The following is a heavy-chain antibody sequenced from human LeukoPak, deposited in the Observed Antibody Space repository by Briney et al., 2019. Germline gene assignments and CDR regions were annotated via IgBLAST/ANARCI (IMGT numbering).Heavy chain of an antibody. CDR1: GGSISSSSYY. Sequence: PSETLSLTCTVSGGSISSSSYYWGWIRQPPGKGLEWIGSIYYSGSTYYNPSLKSRVTISVDTSKNQFSLKLSSVTAADTAVYYCARYRGSSSPLDAFDIWGQGTMVTVSS. CDR2: IYYSGST. D-gene: IGHD6-6*01. V-gene: IGHV4-39*07. CDR3: ARYRGSSSPLDAFDI. J-gene: IGHJ3*02.